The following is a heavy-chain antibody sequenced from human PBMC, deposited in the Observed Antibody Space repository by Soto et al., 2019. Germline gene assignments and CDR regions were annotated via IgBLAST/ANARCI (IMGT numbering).Heavy chain of an antibody. D-gene: IGHD5-12*01. CDR3: ARAGRGYSGYDYYFYGMDV. Sequence: SETMSLTCAVYGGSFSGYYWSWIRQPPGKGLEWIGYINHSGSTNYNPSLKSRVTISVDTSKNQFSLKLSSVTAADTAVYYCARAGRGYSGYDYYFYGMDVWGQGTTVTVSS. CDR2: INHSGST. CDR1: GGSFSGYY. J-gene: IGHJ6*02. V-gene: IGHV4-34*01.